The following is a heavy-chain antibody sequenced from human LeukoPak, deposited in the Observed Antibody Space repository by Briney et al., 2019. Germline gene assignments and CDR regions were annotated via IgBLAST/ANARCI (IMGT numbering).Heavy chain of an antibody. V-gene: IGHV4-59*08. D-gene: IGHD3-10*01. J-gene: IGHJ6*02. CDR1: GGSISSYY. CDR3: ARHRKPPIYGPKRYGMDV. Sequence: SETLSLTCTVSGGSISSYYWSWIRQPPGKGLEWIGYIYYSGSTNYNPSLKSRVTISVDTSKNQFSLKLSSVTAADTAVYYCARHRKPPIYGPKRYGMDVWGQGTTVTVSS. CDR2: IYYSGST.